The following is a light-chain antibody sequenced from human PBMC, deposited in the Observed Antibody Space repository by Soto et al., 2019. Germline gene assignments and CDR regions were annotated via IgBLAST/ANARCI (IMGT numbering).Light chain of an antibody. V-gene: IGKV3-20*01. CDR1: QSVSNNY. Sequence: EIVLTQSPGILSLSPGERATLSCRASQSVSNNYLAWYQQKPGQAPRLLIYDASSRATGIPDRFSGSGSGTDFTLTISRLEPEDFAVYSCQQYVGSLRTFGQGIKVEIK. J-gene: IGKJ1*01. CDR2: DAS. CDR3: QQYVGSLRT.